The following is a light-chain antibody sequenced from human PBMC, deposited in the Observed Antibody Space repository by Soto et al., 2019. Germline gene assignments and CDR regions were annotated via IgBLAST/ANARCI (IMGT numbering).Light chain of an antibody. CDR3: CSYAGSNGLV. Sequence: SALTQPASVYGSPGQSITISCTGTSSDVGSYNLVSWYQQHPGKAPKFMIYEVSKRPSGVSNRFSGSKSGNTASLTISGLQAEDEADYNCCSYAGSNGLVFGGGTKLTVL. CDR2: EVS. J-gene: IGLJ3*02. V-gene: IGLV2-23*02. CDR1: SSDVGSYNL.